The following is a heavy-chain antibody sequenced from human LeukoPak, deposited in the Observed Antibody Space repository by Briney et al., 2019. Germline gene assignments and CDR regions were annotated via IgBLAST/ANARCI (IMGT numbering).Heavy chain of an antibody. J-gene: IGHJ4*02. Sequence: SETLSLTCAVYGGSFSGYYWSWTRQPPGKGLEWIGEINHSGSTNYNPSLKSRVTISVDTSKNQFSLKLSSVTAADTAVYYCARVEYSSSFDYWGQGTLVTVSS. V-gene: IGHV4-34*01. CDR1: GGSFSGYY. CDR3: ARVEYSSSFDY. CDR2: INHSGST. D-gene: IGHD6-6*01.